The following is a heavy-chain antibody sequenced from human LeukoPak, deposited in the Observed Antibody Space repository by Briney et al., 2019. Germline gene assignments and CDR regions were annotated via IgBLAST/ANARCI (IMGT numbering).Heavy chain of an antibody. D-gene: IGHD4-23*01. V-gene: IGHV1-69*13. Sequence: SVKVSCKASGGTFSSYAISWVRQAPGQGLEWMGGIIPIFGTANYAQKFQGKVTITADESTSTAYMELSSLRSEDTAVYYCARALTVVTRMKAFDIWGQGTMVTVSS. J-gene: IGHJ3*02. CDR3: ARALTVVTRMKAFDI. CDR2: IIPIFGTA. CDR1: GGTFSSYA.